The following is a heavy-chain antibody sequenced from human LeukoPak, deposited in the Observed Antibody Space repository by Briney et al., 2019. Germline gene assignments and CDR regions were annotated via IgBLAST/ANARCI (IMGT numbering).Heavy chain of an antibody. J-gene: IGHJ6*02. CDR1: GGSISSGGYY. Sequence: SETLSLTCTVSGGSISSGGYYWSWIRQHPGKGLEWIGYIYYSGSTYYNPSFKSRVTISVDTSKNQFSLKLSSVTAADTAVYYCARGPLGYCSSTSCYDGYYYYGMDVWGQGTTVTVSS. D-gene: IGHD2-2*01. CDR2: IYYSGST. V-gene: IGHV4-31*03. CDR3: ARGPLGYCSSTSCYDGYYYYGMDV.